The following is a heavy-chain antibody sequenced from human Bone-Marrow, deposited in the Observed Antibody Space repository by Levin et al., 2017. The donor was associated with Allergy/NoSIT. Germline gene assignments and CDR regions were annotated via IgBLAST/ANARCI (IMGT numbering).Heavy chain of an antibody. CDR3: ASEGGNRDSGGFDI. D-gene: IGHD3-16*01. Sequence: HTGGSLRLSCAASELTFSSYLMHWVRRAPGKGLEWVAGTRLDGSETYYGDSVKGRFSISRDNSKNTLYLQLDSLRDEDTAVYYCASEGGNRDSGGFDIWGQGTMVTVSS. V-gene: IGHV3-33*03. CDR1: ELTFSSYL. J-gene: IGHJ3*02. CDR2: TRLDGSET.